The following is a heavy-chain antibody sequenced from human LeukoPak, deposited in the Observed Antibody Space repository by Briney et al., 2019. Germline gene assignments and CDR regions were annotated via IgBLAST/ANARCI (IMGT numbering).Heavy chain of an antibody. CDR3: ARESRNDGGNSVVLDY. J-gene: IGHJ4*02. Sequence: SVKVSCKASGGTFNTCTFDWVRQAPGQGPEWVGRIIPHIGAVNFAQKFQGRLTLTADTPTRTVYMDLSGLRSEDSAVYYCARESRNDGGNSVVLDYWGQGTLVTVSS. V-gene: IGHV1-69*08. D-gene: IGHD4-23*01. CDR1: GGTFNTCT. CDR2: IIPHIGAV.